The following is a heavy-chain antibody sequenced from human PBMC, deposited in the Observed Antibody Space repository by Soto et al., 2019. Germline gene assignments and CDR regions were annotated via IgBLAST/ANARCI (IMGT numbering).Heavy chain of an antibody. V-gene: IGHV3-53*01. CDR2: IYSGGST. CDR3: ASEDCTNGVCYGSYYYGMDV. D-gene: IGHD2-8*01. CDR1: GFTVSSNY. J-gene: IGHJ6*02. Sequence: EVQLVESGGGLIQPGGSLRLSCAASGFTVSSNYMSWVRQAPGKGLEWVSVIYSGGSTYYADSVKGRFTISRDNSKNTLYLQMNSLRAEDTAVYYCASEDCTNGVCYGSYYYGMDVWGQGTTVTVSS.